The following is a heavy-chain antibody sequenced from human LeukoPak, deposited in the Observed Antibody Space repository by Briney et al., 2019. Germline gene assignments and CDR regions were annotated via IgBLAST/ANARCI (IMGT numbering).Heavy chain of an antibody. CDR1: GFNFRGYT. CDR3: ARGKSYYDFWSGYWFFDY. D-gene: IGHD3-3*01. V-gene: IGHV3-21*01. Sequence: GGSLRLSCAASGFNFRGYTMNWVRQAPGKGLEWVSSISSSGSSIYYAESVKGRFTISRDNARNSLYLQMDSLRAEDTALYYCARGKSYYDFWSGYWFFDYWGQGTLVTVSS. CDR2: ISSSGSSI. J-gene: IGHJ4*02.